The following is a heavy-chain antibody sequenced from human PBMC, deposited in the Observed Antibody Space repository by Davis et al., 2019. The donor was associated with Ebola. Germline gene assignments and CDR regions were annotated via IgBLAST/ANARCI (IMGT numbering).Heavy chain of an antibody. CDR2: ISYDGSNK. CDR3: AREGGSYSETLYYYYGMDV. Sequence: GGSLRLSCAASGFTFSSYAMHCVRQAPGKGLEWVAVISYDGSNKYYADSVKGRFTISRDNSKNTLSLQMNSLRAEDTAVYYCAREGGSYSETLYYYYGMDVWGQGTTVTVSS. D-gene: IGHD3-10*01. J-gene: IGHJ6*02. CDR1: GFTFSSYA. V-gene: IGHV3-30-3*01.